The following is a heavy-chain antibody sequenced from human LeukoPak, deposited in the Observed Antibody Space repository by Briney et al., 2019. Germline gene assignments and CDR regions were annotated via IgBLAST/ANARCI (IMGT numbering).Heavy chain of an antibody. J-gene: IGHJ6*03. CDR1: GYTFTSYD. CDR2: MNPNSGNT. CDR3: AIFPSVLQPLYYYMDV. D-gene: IGHD3-16*01. Sequence: ASVKVSCKASGYTFTSYDINWVRQATGQGLEWMGWMNPNSGNTGYAQKFQGRVTITRNTSINTAYMELSSLRSEDTAVYYCAIFPSVLQPLYYYMDVWGKGTTVTVS. V-gene: IGHV1-8*01.